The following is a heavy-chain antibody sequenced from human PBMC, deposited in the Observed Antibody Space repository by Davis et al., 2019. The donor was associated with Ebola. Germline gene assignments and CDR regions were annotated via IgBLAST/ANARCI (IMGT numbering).Heavy chain of an antibody. CDR1: GFTFSSYA. J-gene: IGHJ1*01. Sequence: PGGSLRLSCAASGFTFSSYAMSWVRQAPGKGLEWVSAISGSGGSTYYADSVKGRFTISRDNSKNTLYLQMNSLRAEDTAVYYCARDLGYYDSSGYYSAEYFQHWGQGTLVTVSS. D-gene: IGHD3-22*01. V-gene: IGHV3-23*01. CDR3: ARDLGYYDSSGYYSAEYFQH. CDR2: ISGSGGST.